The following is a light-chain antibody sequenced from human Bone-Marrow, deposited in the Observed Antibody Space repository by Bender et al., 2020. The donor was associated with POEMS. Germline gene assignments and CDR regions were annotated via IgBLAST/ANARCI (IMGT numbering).Light chain of an antibody. CDR3: QAWDITTAV. Sequence: SYELTQPPSVSVSPGQTASITCSGDSLGRAHVSWYQQKAGQSPVMVIYQDSKRPSGSSERFSGSNSGNTATLIISGAQPMDEADYYCQAWDITTAVFGTGTKVNVL. CDR2: QDS. V-gene: IGLV3-1*01. J-gene: IGLJ1*01. CDR1: SLGRAH.